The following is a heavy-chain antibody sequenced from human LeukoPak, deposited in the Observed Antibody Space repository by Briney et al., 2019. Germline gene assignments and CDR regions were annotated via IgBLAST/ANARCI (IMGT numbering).Heavy chain of an antibody. CDR2: ISSSGSTI. D-gene: IGHD2-15*01. J-gene: IGHJ4*02. CDR1: GFTFSDYY. Sequence: GGSLRLSCAASGFTFSDYYMSWIRQAPGKGLEWVSYISSSGSTIYYADSVKGRFTISRDNAKNSLYLQMNSLRAEDTALYYCAKDRTDYCSGGSCRTGGFDYWGQGTLVTVSS. V-gene: IGHV3-11*01. CDR3: AKDRTDYCSGGSCRTGGFDY.